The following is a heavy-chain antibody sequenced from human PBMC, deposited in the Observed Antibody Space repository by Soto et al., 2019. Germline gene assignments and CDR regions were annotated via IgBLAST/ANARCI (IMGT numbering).Heavy chain of an antibody. Sequence: GASVKVSCKASGYTFTSYAMHWVRQAPGQRLEWMGWINAGNGNTKYSQKFQGRVTMTRDTSASTAYMELSSLRSEDTAVYYCARGEYCTNGVCYPAPWGQGTLVPVSS. J-gene: IGHJ5*02. CDR1: GYTFTSYA. D-gene: IGHD2-8*01. V-gene: IGHV1-3*01. CDR2: INAGNGNT. CDR3: ARGEYCTNGVCYPAP.